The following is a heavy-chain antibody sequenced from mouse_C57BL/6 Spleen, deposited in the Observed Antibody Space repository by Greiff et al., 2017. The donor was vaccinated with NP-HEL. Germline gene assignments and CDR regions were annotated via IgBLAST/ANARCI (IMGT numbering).Heavy chain of an antibody. V-gene: IGHV1-7*01. CDR2: INPSSGYT. J-gene: IGHJ2*01. Sequence: QVQLQQSGAELAKPGASVKLSCKASGYTFTSYWMHWVKKRPGQGLEWIGYINPSSGYTKYNQKFKDKATLTADKSSSTAYMQLSSLTYEDSAVYYSPIYYNNLYYCSQFTTLTFSS. D-gene: IGHD1-1*01. CDR1: GYTFTSYW. CDR3: PIYYNNLYY.